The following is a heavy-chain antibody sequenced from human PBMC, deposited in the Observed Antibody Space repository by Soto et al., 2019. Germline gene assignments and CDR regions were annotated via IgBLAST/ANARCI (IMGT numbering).Heavy chain of an antibody. Sequence: QVQLVQSGAEVKKPGSSVKVSCKASGGTFSSYTISWVRQAPGQGLEWMGRIIPILGIANYAQKFQGRVRITADKSTSTAYMELSSLRSEDTAVYYCARGGLGYCSSTSCYSYYYYMDVWGKGTTVTVSS. CDR1: GGTFSSYT. D-gene: IGHD2-2*02. J-gene: IGHJ6*03. CDR3: ARGGLGYCSSTSCYSYYYYMDV. CDR2: IIPILGIA. V-gene: IGHV1-69*02.